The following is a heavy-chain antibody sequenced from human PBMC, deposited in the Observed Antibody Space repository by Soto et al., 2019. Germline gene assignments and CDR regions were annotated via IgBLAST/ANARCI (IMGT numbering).Heavy chain of an antibody. CDR2: ISYDGSNK. V-gene: IGHV3-30*03. J-gene: IGHJ5*01. Sequence: WGSLRLSCAASGFTFSSCGMHWVRQDPGKGLEWVTVISYDGSNKYYADSVKGRFTISRDTSKNQLSLPMNSLRAEDTAVYYCARGASSWFDSGGKGTLVTVSS. CDR1: GFTFSSCG. CDR3: ARGASSWFDS. D-gene: IGHD2-2*01.